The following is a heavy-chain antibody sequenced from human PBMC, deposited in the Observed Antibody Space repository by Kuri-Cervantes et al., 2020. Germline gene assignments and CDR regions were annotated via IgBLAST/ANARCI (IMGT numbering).Heavy chain of an antibody. J-gene: IGHJ4*02. CDR3: ARGGVEYYGSGSYYLSRNLDY. CDR1: GGTFSSYA. CDR2: IIPIFGTA. D-gene: IGHD3-10*01. V-gene: IGHV1-69*05. Sequence: SVKVSCKASGGTFSSYAISWVRQAPGQGLEWMGGIIPIFGTANYAQKFQGRVTITTDESTSTAYMELSSLRSEDTAVYYCARGGVEYYGSGSYYLSRNLDYWGQGTLVTVSS.